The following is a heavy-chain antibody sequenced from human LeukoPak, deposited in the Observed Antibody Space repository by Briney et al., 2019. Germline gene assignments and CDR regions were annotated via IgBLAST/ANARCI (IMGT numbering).Heavy chain of an antibody. J-gene: IGHJ5*02. D-gene: IGHD2-2*02. CDR2: IDYSGST. V-gene: IGHV4-59*12. CDR3: ARCRVVVVPAAIGWFDP. Sequence: SETLSLTCTVSGGSIRSYYCNWIRQPQGKGLEWIANIDYSGSTNYNPSLKSRVTISLDTSKNQFSLKLSSVTAADTAVYYCARCRVVVVPAAIGWFDPWGQGTLVTVSS. CDR1: GGSIRSYY.